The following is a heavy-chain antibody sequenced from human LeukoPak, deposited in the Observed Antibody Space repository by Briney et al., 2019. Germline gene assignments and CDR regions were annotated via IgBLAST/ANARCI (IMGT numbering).Heavy chain of an antibody. CDR3: ARDSGERGSGSYLIAY. J-gene: IGHJ4*02. CDR1: GYTFTRYY. D-gene: IGHD3-10*01. Sequence: ASVKVSCKASGYTFTRYYMHWVRQAPGQGLEWMGIINASGGSTSYAQKFQGRVTMTRDTSISTAYMELSRLRSDDTAVYYCARDSGERGSGSYLIAYWGQGTLVTVSS. V-gene: IGHV1-46*01. CDR2: INASGGST.